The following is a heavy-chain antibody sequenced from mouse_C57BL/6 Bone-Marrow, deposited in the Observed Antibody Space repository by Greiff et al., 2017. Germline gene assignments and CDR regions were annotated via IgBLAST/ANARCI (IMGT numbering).Heavy chain of an antibody. CDR1: GYTFTDYN. Sequence: EVKLKQSGPELVKPGASVKIPCKASGYTFTDYNMDWVKQSHGKSLEWIGDINPNNGGTIYNQKFKGKATLTVDKSSSTAYMELRSLTSEDTAVYYCARRAYYSNGFAYWGQGTLVTVSA. V-gene: IGHV1-18*01. J-gene: IGHJ3*01. CDR2: INPNNGGT. CDR3: ARRAYYSNGFAY. D-gene: IGHD2-5*01.